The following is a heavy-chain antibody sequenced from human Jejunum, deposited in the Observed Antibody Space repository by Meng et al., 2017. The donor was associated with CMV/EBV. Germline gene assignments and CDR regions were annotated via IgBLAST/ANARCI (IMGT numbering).Heavy chain of an antibody. Sequence: SGFTFSRDTMHWIRQAPGKGLEWVALVSHDGKNKYCGDSVKGRFTISRDNAKNTLYLQMNSLRAEDTAVYYCARGMIAAYNYAMDVWGQGTTVTVSS. CDR3: ARGMIAAYNYAMDV. CDR1: GFTFSRDT. V-gene: IGHV3-30*04. J-gene: IGHJ6*02. D-gene: IGHD2-21*01. CDR2: VSHDGKNK.